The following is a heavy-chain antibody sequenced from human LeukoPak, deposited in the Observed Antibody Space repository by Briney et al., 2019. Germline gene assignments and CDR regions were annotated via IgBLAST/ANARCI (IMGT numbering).Heavy chain of an antibody. CDR2: IQSETNGGTT. Sequence: GGSLRLSCAASGFSFSHAWMTWVRQAPGKGLEWIGRIQSETNGGTTDYAAPVKGRFTISRDDSKNMLYLQMNSLKNEDTAVYYCTTSPQWLENWGQGTLVTVSP. J-gene: IGHJ4*02. D-gene: IGHD6-19*01. CDR3: TTSPQWLEN. CDR1: GFSFSHAW. V-gene: IGHV3-15*01.